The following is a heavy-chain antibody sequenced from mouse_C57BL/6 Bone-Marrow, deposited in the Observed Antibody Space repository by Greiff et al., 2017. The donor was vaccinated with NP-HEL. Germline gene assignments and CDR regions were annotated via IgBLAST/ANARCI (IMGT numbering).Heavy chain of an antibody. CDR1: GYTFTSYW. CDR3: ARFYDYPWFAY. J-gene: IGHJ3*01. D-gene: IGHD2-4*01. Sequence: QVQLQQPGAELVKPGASVKLSCKASGYTFTSYWMQWVKQRPGQGLEWIGEIDPSDSYTNYNQKFKGKATLTVDTSSSTAYMQLSSLTSEDSAVYYCARFYDYPWFAYWGQGTLVTVSA. V-gene: IGHV1-50*01. CDR2: IDPSDSYT.